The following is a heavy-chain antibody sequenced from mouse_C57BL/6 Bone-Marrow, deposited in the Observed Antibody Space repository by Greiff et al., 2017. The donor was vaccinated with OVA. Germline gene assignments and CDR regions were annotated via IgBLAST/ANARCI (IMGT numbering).Heavy chain of an antibody. CDR1: GYTFTDYN. J-gene: IGHJ3*01. CDR2: INPNNGGT. D-gene: IGHD4-1*02. CDR3: ARSNWDAAWFAY. V-gene: IGHV1-22*01. Sequence: VQLQQSGPELVKPGASVKMSCKASGYTFTDYNMHWVKQSHGKSLEWIGYINPNNGGTSYNQKFKGKATLTVNKSSSTAYMELRSLTSEDSAVYYCARSNWDAAWFAYWGQGTLVTVSA.